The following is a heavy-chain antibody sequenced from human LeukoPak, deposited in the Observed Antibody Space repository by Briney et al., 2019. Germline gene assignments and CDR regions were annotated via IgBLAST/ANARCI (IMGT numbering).Heavy chain of an antibody. CDR3: AKEGSFDY. CDR1: GFTFSYHW. V-gene: IGHV3-7*01. D-gene: IGHD2-15*01. J-gene: IGHJ4*02. Sequence: GGSLRLSCAASGFTFSYHWMTWVRQAPGKGLEWVANIKNDGAVKNYVDSVKGRFTISRDNAKNSLYLQMNSLRAEDTAVYYCAKEGSFDYWGQGTLVTVSS. CDR2: IKNDGAVK.